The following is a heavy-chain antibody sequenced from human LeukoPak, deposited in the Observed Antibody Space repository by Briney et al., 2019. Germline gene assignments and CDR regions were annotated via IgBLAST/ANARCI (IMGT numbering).Heavy chain of an antibody. D-gene: IGHD6-13*01. CDR3: ARDFREAAGTLYFDY. Sequence: SETLSLTCTVSGGSISSSSYYWGWIRQPPGKGLEWIGSIYYSGSTYYNPSLKSRVTISVDTSKNQFSLKLSSVTAADTAVYYCARDFREAAGTLYFDYWGQGTLVTVSS. V-gene: IGHV4-39*07. J-gene: IGHJ4*02. CDR2: IYYSGST. CDR1: GGSISSSSYY.